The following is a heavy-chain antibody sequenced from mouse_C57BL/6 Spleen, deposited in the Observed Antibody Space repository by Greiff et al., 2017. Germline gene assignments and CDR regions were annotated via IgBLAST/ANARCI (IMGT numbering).Heavy chain of an antibody. J-gene: IGHJ3*01. D-gene: IGHD1-1*01. V-gene: IGHV1-80*01. CDR3: ARVYYRSSLAWFAY. CDR2: IYPGDGDT. CDR1: GYAFSSYW. Sequence: QVQLQQSGAELVKPGASVKISCKASGYAFSSYWMNWVKQRPGKGLEWIGQIYPGDGDTNYNGKFKGKATLTADKSSSTAYMQLSSLTSEDSAVYFWARVYYRSSLAWFAYWGQGTLVTVSA.